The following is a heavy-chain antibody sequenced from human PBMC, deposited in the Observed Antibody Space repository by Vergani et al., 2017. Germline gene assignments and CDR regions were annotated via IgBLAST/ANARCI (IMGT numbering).Heavy chain of an antibody. CDR3: ARGLYDDVWVSYRFGTYFDY. CDR1: GYTFTGYY. Sequence: QVQLVQSGAEVKTPGASVKVSCKASGYTFTGYYMHWVRQAPVQGLEWMGWINPNSGGTNYAQKFQGRVTMTRDTSISTAYMELSRLRSGDTAVYYCARGLYDDVWVSYRFGTYFDYWGQGTLVTVSS. J-gene: IGHJ4*02. CDR2: INPNSGGT. V-gene: IGHV1-2*02. D-gene: IGHD3-16*02.